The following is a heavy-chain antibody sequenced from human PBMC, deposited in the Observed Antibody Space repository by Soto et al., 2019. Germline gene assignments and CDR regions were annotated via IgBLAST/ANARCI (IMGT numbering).Heavy chain of an antibody. Sequence: QVQLVESGGGVVQPGRSLRLSCAASGFTFSSYGMHWVRQAPGKGLEWVAVISYGGSNKYYADSVKGRFTISRDNSKKTLYLQMNNLRAEDTAVYYCAKDNCISTSGYRLYNWFDPWGKGTRVTVSS. CDR1: GFTFSSYG. V-gene: IGHV3-30*18. CDR3: AKDNCISTSGYRLYNWFDP. J-gene: IGHJ5*02. D-gene: IGHD2-2*01. CDR2: ISYGGSNK.